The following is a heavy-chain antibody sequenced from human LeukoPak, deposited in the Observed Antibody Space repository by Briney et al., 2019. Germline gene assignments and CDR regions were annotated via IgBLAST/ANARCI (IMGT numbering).Heavy chain of an antibody. CDR3: AKDRTVGVSYWYFDL. Sequence: GGSLRLSCAASGVTLSTYAMSWARQAPGKGLEWVSGISSSGSGDNTYYANSVKGRFTISRDSSKNTLFLHMNTLRAEDTAIYYCAKDRTVGVSYWYFDLWGRGTLVTVSS. CDR2: ISSSGSGDNT. V-gene: IGHV3-23*01. CDR1: GVTLSTYA. D-gene: IGHD4-23*01. J-gene: IGHJ2*01.